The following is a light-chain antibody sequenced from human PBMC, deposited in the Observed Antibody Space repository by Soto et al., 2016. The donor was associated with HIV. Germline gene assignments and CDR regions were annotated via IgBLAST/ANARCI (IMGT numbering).Light chain of an antibody. CDR3: QVWDSSSGHYV. V-gene: IGLV3-21*03. Sequence: SYVLTQPPSVSVAPGKTARITCGGNNLGTKSVHWYQQEPGQAPVLVVYDDSDRPSGIPERFSASNSGNTATLTISRVEAGDEADYYCQVWDSSSGHYVFGTGTTVTVL. CDR1: NLGTKS. J-gene: IGLJ1*01. CDR2: DDS.